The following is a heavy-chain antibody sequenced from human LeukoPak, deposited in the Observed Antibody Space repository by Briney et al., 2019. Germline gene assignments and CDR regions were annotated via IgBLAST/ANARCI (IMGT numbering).Heavy chain of an antibody. CDR3: AKTTYFGWLPYFDI. D-gene: IGHD3-9*01. V-gene: IGHV3-23*01. CDR1: GFTFSSYA. Sequence: GGSLRLSCAASGFTFSSYAMSWVRQAPGKGLEWVSGLSGSGGSTYYADSVKGRFTISRDNSKSTLYLQMNSLRVEDTAVYHCAKTTYFGWLPYFDIWGQGTMVTVSS. J-gene: IGHJ3*02. CDR2: LSGSGGST.